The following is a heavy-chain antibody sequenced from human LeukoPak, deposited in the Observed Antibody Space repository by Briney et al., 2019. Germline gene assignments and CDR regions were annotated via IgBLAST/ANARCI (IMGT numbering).Heavy chain of an antibody. CDR2: INPNSGGT. D-gene: IGHD2-15*01. CDR3: ARHIPDWGYSLDY. J-gene: IGHJ4*02. Sequence: ASVKVSCKASGYTFPGYYMHWVRQAPGQGLEWMGWINPNSGGTNYAQKFQGRVTMTRDTSISTAYMELSRLRSDDTAVYYCARHIPDWGYSLDYWGQGTLVTVSS. V-gene: IGHV1-2*02. CDR1: GYTFPGYY.